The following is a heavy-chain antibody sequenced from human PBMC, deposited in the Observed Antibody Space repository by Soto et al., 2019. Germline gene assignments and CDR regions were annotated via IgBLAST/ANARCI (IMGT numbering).Heavy chain of an antibody. J-gene: IGHJ6*02. CDR1: GYTFNSYA. CDR3: AKETSIFGEGMDV. D-gene: IGHD3-3*01. V-gene: IGHV1-3*01. CDR2: INVGSGIT. Sequence: ASVKVSCKTSGYTFNSYAMRWVRQAPGQGLEWMGWINVGSGITKYSQKLQGRVTITRDTSTSTAYMELSSLRSEDTAVYYCAKETSIFGEGMDVWGQGTTVTVSS.